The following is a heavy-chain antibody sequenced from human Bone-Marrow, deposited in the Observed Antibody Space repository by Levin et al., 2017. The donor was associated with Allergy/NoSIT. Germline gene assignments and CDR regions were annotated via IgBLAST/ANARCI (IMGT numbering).Heavy chain of an antibody. J-gene: IGHJ3*02. CDR1: GYSFSRYD. CDR3: ARGLLLYPHASDI. D-gene: IGHD2-2*02. CDR2: LNPNSGNT. Sequence: VASVKVSCKATGYSFSRYDINWVRQATGQGPEWMGWLNPNSGNTVLAQKFQGRVTLTRNTSISTAYLELSSLRDDDTALYYCARGLLLYPHASDIWGQGTVVTVSS. V-gene: IGHV1-8*01.